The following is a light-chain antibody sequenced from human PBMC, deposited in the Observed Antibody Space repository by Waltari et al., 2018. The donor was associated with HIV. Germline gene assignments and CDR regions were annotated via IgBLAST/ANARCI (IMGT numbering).Light chain of an antibody. V-gene: IGLV2-11*01. Sequence: QSALAQPRSVSGSPGQSVTISCTGTSSDVGGYNYVSWFQHHPGKAPKLIIYHVTKRPSGVPARFSAPKSGNTASLTISGLQAEDEAEYYCCSNAARATYVFGTGTQVTVL. CDR1: SSDVGGYNY. CDR2: HVT. CDR3: CSNAARATYV. J-gene: IGLJ1*01.